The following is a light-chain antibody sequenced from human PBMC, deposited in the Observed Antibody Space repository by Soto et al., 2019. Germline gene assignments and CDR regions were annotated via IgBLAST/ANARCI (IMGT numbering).Light chain of an antibody. CDR2: AAS. CDR1: HNISSH. V-gene: IGKV1-39*01. CDR3: QQSFSTPYT. J-gene: IGKJ2*01. Sequence: DIQMTQSPSSLSASIGDRVTITCRTSHNISSHLNWYQQKPEKAPKLLIYAASSLQGGVPSGFSGSGSGTDFTLTITSLQPEDFATYYCQQSFSTPYTFGQGTKLQIK.